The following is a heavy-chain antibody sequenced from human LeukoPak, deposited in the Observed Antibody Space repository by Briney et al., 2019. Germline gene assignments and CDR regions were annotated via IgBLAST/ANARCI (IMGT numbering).Heavy chain of an antibody. CDR3: AKVWSFGGYYGSGSYYDY. CDR1: GFTFSSYA. V-gene: IGHV3-23*01. CDR2: ISGSGGST. D-gene: IGHD3-10*01. J-gene: IGHJ4*02. Sequence: PGGSLRLSCAASGFTFSSYAMSWVRQAPGKGLEWVSAISGSGGSTYYADSVKGRFTISRDNSKNTLYLQMNSLRAEDTAVYYSAKVWSFGGYYGSGSYYDYWGQGTLVTVSS.